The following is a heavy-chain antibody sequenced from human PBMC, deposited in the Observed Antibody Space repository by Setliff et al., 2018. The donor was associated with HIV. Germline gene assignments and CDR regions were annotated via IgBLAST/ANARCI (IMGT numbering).Heavy chain of an antibody. Sequence: PGGSLRLSCAASGFTFSSYSMNWVRQAPGKGLEWVSSISSSSRYIHYVDSVKGRFTISRDNAKKSLFLQMNSLRAEDTAVYYCTTYSGYTDGPIEKYFDYWGRGTPVTVSS. CDR1: GFTFSSYS. V-gene: IGHV3-21*01. J-gene: IGHJ4*02. CDR3: TTYSGYTDGPIEKYFDY. D-gene: IGHD5-12*01. CDR2: ISSSSRYI.